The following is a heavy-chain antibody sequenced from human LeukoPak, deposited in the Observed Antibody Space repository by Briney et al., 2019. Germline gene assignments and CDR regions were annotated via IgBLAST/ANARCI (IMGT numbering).Heavy chain of an antibody. J-gene: IGHJ6*02. CDR3: AREMYSNSLLGGMDV. D-gene: IGHD6-6*01. Sequence: ASVKVSCKASGYTFTGYYMHWVRQAPGQGLEWMGWINPNSGGTNHAQKFQGRVTMTRDTSISTVYMELSRLRSDDTAVYYCAREMYSNSLLGGMDVWGQGTTVTVSS. CDR2: INPNSGGT. CDR1: GYTFTGYY. V-gene: IGHV1-2*02.